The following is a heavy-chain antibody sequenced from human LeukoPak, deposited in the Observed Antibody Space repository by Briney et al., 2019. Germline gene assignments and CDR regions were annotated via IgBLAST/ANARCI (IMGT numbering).Heavy chain of an antibody. J-gene: IGHJ4*02. CDR3: AKDSLRTLPAASFDY. CDR2: ISSNGGST. D-gene: IGHD2-2*01. V-gene: IGHV3-64*04. CDR1: EFIFSNFG. Sequence: GGSLKLSCAASEFIFSNFGMHWVRQAPGKGLEYVSGISSNGGSTYYADSVKGRFTISRDNSKNTLYLQMNSLRTEDTAVYYCAKDSLRTLPAASFDYWGQGTLVTVSS.